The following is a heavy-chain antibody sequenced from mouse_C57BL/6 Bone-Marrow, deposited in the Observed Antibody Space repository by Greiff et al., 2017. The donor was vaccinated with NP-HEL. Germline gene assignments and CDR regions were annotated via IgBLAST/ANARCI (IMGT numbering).Heavy chain of an antibody. Sequence: VQLQQSGAELVRPGTSVKVSCKASGYAFTNYLIEWVKQRPGQGLEWIGVINPGSGGTNYNEKFKGKATLTADKSSSTAYMQLSSLTSEDSAVYFCARNYGSSYYYFDYWGKGTTLTVSS. V-gene: IGHV1-54*01. D-gene: IGHD1-1*01. J-gene: IGHJ2*01. CDR2: INPGSGGT. CDR1: GYAFTNYL. CDR3: ARNYGSSYYYFDY.